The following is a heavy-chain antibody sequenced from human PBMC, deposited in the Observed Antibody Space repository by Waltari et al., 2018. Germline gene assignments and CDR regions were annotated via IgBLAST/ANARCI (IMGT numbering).Heavy chain of an antibody. V-gene: IGHV7-4-1*02. CDR3: ARGGGTFSKPQYFDS. CDR1: GYIFTTYG. CDR2: IHTPTGNP. D-gene: IGHD1-26*01. J-gene: IGHJ4*02. Sequence: QVQLVQSGSEMKKPGASVKVSCKASGYIFTTYGINWVRQAPGQGLGWMGWIHTPTGNPTYVQGCTGLFVFSLDTFVSTAYLQISSLKAEDSVIYYCARGGGTFSKPQYFDSWGQGTRVTVSS.